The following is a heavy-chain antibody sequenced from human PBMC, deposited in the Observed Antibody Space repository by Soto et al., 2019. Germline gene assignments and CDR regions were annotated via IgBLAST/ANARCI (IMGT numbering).Heavy chain of an antibody. V-gene: IGHV3-23*01. Sequence: PGGSLRLSCAASGFTFSSYAMSWVRQAPGKGLEWVSAISGSGGSTYYADSVKGRFTISRDNSKNTLYLQMNSLRAEDTAVYYCANGIGRATRAPTRVDAFDTWGRERIVTVS. CDR1: GFTFSSYA. D-gene: IGHD5-12*01. J-gene: IGHJ3*02. CDR2: ISGSGGST. CDR3: ANGIGRATRAPTRVDAFDT.